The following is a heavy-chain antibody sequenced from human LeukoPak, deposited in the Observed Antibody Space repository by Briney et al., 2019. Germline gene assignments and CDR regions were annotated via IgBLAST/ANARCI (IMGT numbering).Heavy chain of an antibody. V-gene: IGHV4-34*01. J-gene: IGHJ4*02. CDR3: AKDDRSYYWANFDH. CDR1: GGSFSGYY. CDR2: INHSGST. D-gene: IGHD1-26*01. Sequence: SETLSLTCAVYGGSFSGYYWSWIRQPPGKGLEWIGEINHSGSTNYNPSLKSRVTISVDTSKNQFSLKLSSVTAADTAVYYCAKDDRSYYWANFDHWGQGTLVSVST.